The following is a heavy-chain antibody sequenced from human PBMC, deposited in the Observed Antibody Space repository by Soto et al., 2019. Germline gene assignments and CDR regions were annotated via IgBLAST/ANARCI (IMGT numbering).Heavy chain of an antibody. J-gene: IGHJ6*02. D-gene: IGHD1-26*01. CDR2: IKSKTDGGTT. V-gene: IGHV3-15*01. CDR3: TTDMVVGATDNNELYGMDV. Sequence: EVQLVESGGGLVKPGGSLRLSCAASGFTFSNAWMSWVRQAPGKGLEWVGRIKSKTDGGTTDYAAPVKGRFTISRDDSXQXLXXQMNSLQTADTAVYYCTTDMVVGATDNNELYGMDVWGQGTPVTVSS. CDR1: GFTFSNAW.